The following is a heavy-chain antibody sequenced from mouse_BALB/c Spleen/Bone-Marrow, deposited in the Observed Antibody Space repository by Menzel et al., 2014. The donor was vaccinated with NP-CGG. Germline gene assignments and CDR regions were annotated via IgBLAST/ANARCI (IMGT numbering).Heavy chain of an antibody. V-gene: IGHV5-6-2*01. CDR2: INSNGGST. Sequence: EVQGVESGGGLVKLGGSLKLSCAASGFTFSSYYMSWVRQTPEKRLELVAAINSNGGSTYYPDTVKGRFTISRDNAKNTLYLQMSSLKSEDTALYYCARPPYGNHLDYWGQGTTLTVSS. CDR1: GFTFSSYY. D-gene: IGHD2-10*02. CDR3: ARPPYGNHLDY. J-gene: IGHJ2*01.